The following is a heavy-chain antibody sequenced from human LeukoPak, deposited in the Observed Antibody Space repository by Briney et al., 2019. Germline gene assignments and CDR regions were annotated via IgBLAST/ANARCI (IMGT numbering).Heavy chain of an antibody. CDR1: GGSISSSSYY. J-gene: IGHJ4*02. D-gene: IGHD3/OR15-3a*01. V-gene: IGHV4-39*07. CDR2: IYYSGST. Sequence: SETLSLTCTVSGGSISSSSYYWGWIRQPPGKGLEWIGSIYYSGSTYYNPSLKSRVTISVDTSKNQFSLKLSSVTAADTALYFCARDGGGRLDYYFDFWGQGSLVTVSS. CDR3: ARDGGGRLDYYFDF.